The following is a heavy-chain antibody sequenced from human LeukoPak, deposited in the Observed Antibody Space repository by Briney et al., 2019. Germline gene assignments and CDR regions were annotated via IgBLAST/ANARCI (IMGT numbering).Heavy chain of an antibody. V-gene: IGHV3-23*01. J-gene: IGHJ4*02. D-gene: IGHD2-15*01. CDR2: ISGSGDYT. Sequence: GGSLRLSCAASGFSFTNYAMSWVRQAPGKGPEWDSTISGSGDYTYYADSVKGRFTISSDSSKNTLHLQMNSLRAEDTAIYYCAKIPLYCSSGSCSIDYWGQGTLVTVSS. CDR3: AKIPLYCSSGSCSIDY. CDR1: GFSFTNYA.